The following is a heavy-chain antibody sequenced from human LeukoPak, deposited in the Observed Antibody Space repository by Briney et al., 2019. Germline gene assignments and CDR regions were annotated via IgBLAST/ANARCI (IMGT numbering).Heavy chain of an antibody. V-gene: IGHV4-30-2*01. CDR2: IYHSGST. CDR1: GGSISSGGYS. D-gene: IGHD3-22*01. J-gene: IGHJ4*02. CDR3: ARGPNYYDSSGYLHYFDY. Sequence: PSETLSLTCAVSGGSISSGGYSWSWIRQPSGKGLEWIGYIYHSGSTYYNPSLKSRVTISVDRSKNQFSLKLSSVTAADTAVYYCARGPNYYDSSGYLHYFDYWGQGTLVTVSS.